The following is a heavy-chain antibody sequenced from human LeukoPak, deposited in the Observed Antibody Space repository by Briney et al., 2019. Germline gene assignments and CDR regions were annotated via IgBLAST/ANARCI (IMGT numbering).Heavy chain of an antibody. CDR3: ARTITEKMIVVVKALPLTFDY. Sequence: PGGSLRLSCAASGFTFSDYYMSWIRQAPGQGLEWVSYISSSGSTIYYADSVKGRFTISRDNAKNSLYLQMNSLRAEDTAVYYCARTITEKMIVVVKALPLTFDYWGQGTLVTVSS. D-gene: IGHD3-22*01. CDR2: ISSSGSTI. V-gene: IGHV3-11*01. J-gene: IGHJ4*02. CDR1: GFTFSDYY.